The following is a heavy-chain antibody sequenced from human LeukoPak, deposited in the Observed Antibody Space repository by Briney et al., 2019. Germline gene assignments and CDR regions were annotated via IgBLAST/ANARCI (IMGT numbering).Heavy chain of an antibody. V-gene: IGHV1-46*01. CDR1: GYTFTSYY. CDR2: INPSGGST. D-gene: IGHD4/OR15-4a*01. Sequence: ASVKVSCKASGYTFTSYYMHWVRQAPGQGLEWMGIINPSGGSTSYAQKFQGRVTMTRNTSISTAYMELSSLRSEDTAVYYCARPNIDDYDPDAFDIWGQGTMVTVSS. J-gene: IGHJ3*02. CDR3: ARPNIDDYDPDAFDI.